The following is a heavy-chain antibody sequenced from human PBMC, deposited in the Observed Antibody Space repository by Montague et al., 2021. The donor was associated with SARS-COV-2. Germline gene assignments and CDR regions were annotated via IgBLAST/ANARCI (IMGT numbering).Heavy chain of an antibody. CDR2: IYYSGST. CDR1: GGSISSSSYY. V-gene: IGHV4-39*01. D-gene: IGHD3-3*01. CDR3: ARGPTSSIIIFEVVQLRGGFDF. J-gene: IGHJ4*02. Sequence: SETLSLTCTVSGGSISSSSYYWGWIRQPPGKGLEWIGSIYYSGSTYYNPSLKSRVTISVDTSKNQFSLKLSSVTAADTAVYYCARGPTSSIIIFEVVQLRGGFDFWGQGTLVTASS.